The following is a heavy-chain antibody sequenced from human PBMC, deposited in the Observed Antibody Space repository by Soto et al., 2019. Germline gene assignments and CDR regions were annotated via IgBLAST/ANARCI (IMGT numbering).Heavy chain of an antibody. Sequence: GGSLRLSCAASGFTFSSYGMHWVRQAPGKGLEWVAVIWYDGSNKYYADSVKGRFTISRDNSKNTLYLQMNSLRAEDTAVYYCAGGGSGSPSWPWGQGTLVTVSS. CDR3: AGGGSGSPSWP. J-gene: IGHJ4*02. D-gene: IGHD3-10*01. CDR2: IWYDGSNK. CDR1: GFTFSSYG. V-gene: IGHV3-33*01.